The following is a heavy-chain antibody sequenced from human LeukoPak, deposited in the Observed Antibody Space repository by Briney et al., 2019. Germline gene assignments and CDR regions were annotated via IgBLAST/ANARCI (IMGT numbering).Heavy chain of an antibody. CDR1: GFPFSDYS. D-gene: IGHD2-2*01. Sequence: GGSLRLSCAAAGFPFSDYSMSWIRQAPGKGLEGVSYIGKKGNTTYYADSVKGRFTISRDNAKNLLFLQMNSLRAEDTAMYYCATVGVVVAASVSWFDPWGQGTLVTVSS. J-gene: IGHJ5*02. CDR2: IGKKGNTT. CDR3: ATVGVVVAASVSWFDP. V-gene: IGHV3-11*01.